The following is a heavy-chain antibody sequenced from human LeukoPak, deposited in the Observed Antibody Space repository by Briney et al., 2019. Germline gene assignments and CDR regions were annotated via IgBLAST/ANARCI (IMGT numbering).Heavy chain of an antibody. CDR3: ARVIGTVDTSCYFDY. D-gene: IGHD2-2*01. Sequence: PSETLSLTCTVSGGSISSYYWSWIRQPPGKGLEWIGYIYYSGSTNYNPSLKSRVTISVDTSKNQFSLKLSSVTAADTAVYYCARVIGTVDTSCYFDYWGQGTLVTVSS. CDR2: IYYSGST. J-gene: IGHJ4*02. V-gene: IGHV4-59*01. CDR1: GGSISSYY.